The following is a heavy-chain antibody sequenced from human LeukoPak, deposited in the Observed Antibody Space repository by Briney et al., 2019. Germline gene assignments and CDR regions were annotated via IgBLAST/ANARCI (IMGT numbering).Heavy chain of an antibody. CDR1: EFTFSGYA. CDR2: ISYDGVNK. CDR3: ARSGNYYDSSGSSGYFDY. Sequence: GESLKISCAASEFTFSGYAMHWVRQAPGKGLEWVAGISYDGVNKYYTDSVKGRFTISRSNSKNTLYLQMNSLRPEDTAVYYCARSGNYYDSSGSSGYFDYWGQGTLVTVSS. D-gene: IGHD3-22*01. J-gene: IGHJ4*02. V-gene: IGHV3-30-3*01.